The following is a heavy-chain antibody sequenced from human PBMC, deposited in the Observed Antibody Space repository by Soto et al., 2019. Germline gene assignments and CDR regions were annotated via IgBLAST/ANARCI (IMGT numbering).Heavy chain of an antibody. J-gene: IGHJ4*01. CDR3: ATFMTVTGPGSGRASEX. D-gene: IGHD6-19*01. Sequence: EGSLRLSCAASGFTFSSYAMSWVRQAPGERLEWVAFIRGSGGTTYYADSVKGRFKISRDNYRNTVFLQMNTLGAEDPAIYYCATFMTVTGPGSGRASEXWGQGTRVTLSX. V-gene: IGHV3-23*01. CDR1: GFTFSSYA. CDR2: IRGSGGTT.